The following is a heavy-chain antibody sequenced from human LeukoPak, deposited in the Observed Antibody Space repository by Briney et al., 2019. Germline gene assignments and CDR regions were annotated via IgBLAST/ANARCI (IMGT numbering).Heavy chain of an antibody. J-gene: IGHJ4*02. CDR2: VYYSGST. CDR1: GGSISSYY. V-gene: IGHV4-59*01. Sequence: SETLSLTCTVSGGSISSYYWSWVRQPPGKGLEWIGYVYYSGSTYYNPSLKSRVTISVDTSKNKFSLKLSSVTAADTAVYYCARQTYYYDSSGYYRYYFDYWGQGTLVTVSS. D-gene: IGHD3-22*01. CDR3: ARQTYYYDSSGYYRYYFDY.